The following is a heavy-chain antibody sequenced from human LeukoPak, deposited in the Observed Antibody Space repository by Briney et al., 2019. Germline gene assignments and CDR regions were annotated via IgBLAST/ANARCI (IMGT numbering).Heavy chain of an antibody. CDR1: GGSISSYY. CDR3: ARAEAAVLDY. CDR2: IYYSGGT. V-gene: IGHV4-59*01. Sequence: SETLSLTCTVSGGSISSYYWSWIRQPPGKGLEWIGYIYYSGGTNYNPSLKSRVTISVDTSKNQFSLKLSSVTAADTAVYYCARAEAAVLDYWGQGTLVTVSS. J-gene: IGHJ4*02. D-gene: IGHD6-13*01.